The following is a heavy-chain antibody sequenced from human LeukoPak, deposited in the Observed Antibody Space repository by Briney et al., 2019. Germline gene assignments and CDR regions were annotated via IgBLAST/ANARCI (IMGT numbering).Heavy chain of an antibody. D-gene: IGHD3-22*01. CDR2: INSDGSST. CDR3: ARYYYDSSGYYSFDY. J-gene: IGHJ4*02. CDR1: GFTFSSYW. V-gene: IGHV3-74*01. Sequence: GGSLRLSCAASGFTFSSYWMHWVRQAPGKGLVWVSRINSDGSSTSYADSVKDRFTISRDNAKNTLYLQMNSLRAEDTAVYYCARYYYDSSGYYSFDYWGQGTLVTVSS.